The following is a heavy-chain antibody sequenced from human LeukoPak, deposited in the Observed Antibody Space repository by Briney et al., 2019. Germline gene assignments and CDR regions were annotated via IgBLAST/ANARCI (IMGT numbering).Heavy chain of an antibody. Sequence: SLRLLCSASGFNFDDYAMHWVPPAPGKGLEWGSGISWNSANIGYADSVKGRFTISRDNAKNSLYLQMNSLRPEDTAWYYCAKAPVGGGQWLIDYFHHWGQGTLVTVSS. CDR2: ISWNSANI. CDR1: GFNFDDYA. D-gene: IGHD5-12*01. CDR3: AKAPVGGGQWLIDYFHH. V-gene: IGHV3-9*01. J-gene: IGHJ4*02.